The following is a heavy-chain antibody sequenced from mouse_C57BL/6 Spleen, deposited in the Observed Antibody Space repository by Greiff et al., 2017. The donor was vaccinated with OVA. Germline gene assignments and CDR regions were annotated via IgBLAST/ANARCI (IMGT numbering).Heavy chain of an antibody. J-gene: IGHJ1*03. CDR3: ARWNYGSIYWYFDV. CDR2: ISSRSSTI. CDR1: GFTFSDYG. Sequence: EVQGVESGGGLVKPGGSLTLSCAASGFTFSDYGMHWVRQAPEKGLEWVAYISSRSSTIYYADTVKGRFTISRDNAKNALFLQMTSLRSEDTAMYYCARWNYGSIYWYFDVWGTGTTVTVSS. V-gene: IGHV5-17*01. D-gene: IGHD1-1*01.